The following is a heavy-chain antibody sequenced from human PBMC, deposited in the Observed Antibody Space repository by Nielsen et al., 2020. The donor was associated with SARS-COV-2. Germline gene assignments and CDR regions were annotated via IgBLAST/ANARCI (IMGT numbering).Heavy chain of an antibody. V-gene: IGHV3-73*01. Sequence: GGSLRLSCAASGFSISDSGMHWVRQASGRGLEWLGRIRSKSHSYETVYAVSVRDRFTISRDDSENTAYLQMNSLRTGDTAVYFCARVNPVSDSWFDALDIWGQGTMVTVSS. J-gene: IGHJ3*02. D-gene: IGHD6-13*01. CDR2: IRSKSHSYET. CDR3: ARVNPVSDSWFDALDI. CDR1: GFSISDSG.